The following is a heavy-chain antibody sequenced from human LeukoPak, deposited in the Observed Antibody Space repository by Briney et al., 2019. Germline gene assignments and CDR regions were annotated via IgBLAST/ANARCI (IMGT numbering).Heavy chain of an antibody. CDR1: GASISSTTYY. CDR2: IYYSGST. V-gene: IGHV4-39*07. J-gene: IGHJ4*02. Sequence: SETLSLTCTVSGASISSTTYYWGWIRQPPRKGLEWIARIYYSGSTYYNPSLKSRVTISVEKSKNQFSLKLRHVTAADAVVYYCASFSSGWSSVDYWGQGTLVTVSS. D-gene: IGHD6-19*01. CDR3: ASFSSGWSSVDY.